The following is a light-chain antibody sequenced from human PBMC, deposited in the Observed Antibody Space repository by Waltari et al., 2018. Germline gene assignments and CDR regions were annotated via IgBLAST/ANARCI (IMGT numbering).Light chain of an antibody. Sequence: EIVLTQSPATLSMSPGARATLSCRASQSVNKYLAWYQQRPGQAPRLLIYDASNRATGIPARFSGSGSGTEFTLTISSLEPEDFALYYCQHRGTWPLSFGPGTTV. CDR1: QSVNKY. V-gene: IGKV3-11*01. CDR2: DAS. CDR3: QHRGTWPLS. J-gene: IGKJ3*01.